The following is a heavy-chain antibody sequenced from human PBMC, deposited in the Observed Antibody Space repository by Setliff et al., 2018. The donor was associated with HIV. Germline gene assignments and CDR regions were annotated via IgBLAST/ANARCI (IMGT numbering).Heavy chain of an antibody. Sequence: SETLSLTCSVSNGSINGYYWTWIRQPPGKGLERIGYISHTGSTNFNPSVKSRVSMSVDLSKNQFSLHLVSVTAADTAVYFCARDAELPGPPVHDAVDLWGPGTMVTVSS. D-gene: IGHD1-1*01. V-gene: IGHV4-59*01. CDR3: ARDAELPGPPVHDAVDL. J-gene: IGHJ3*01. CDR1: NGSINGYY. CDR2: ISHTGST.